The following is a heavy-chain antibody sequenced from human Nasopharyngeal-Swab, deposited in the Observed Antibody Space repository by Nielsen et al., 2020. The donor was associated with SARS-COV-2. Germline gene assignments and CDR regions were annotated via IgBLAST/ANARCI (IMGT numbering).Heavy chain of an antibody. CDR1: GGSISRYY. J-gene: IGHJ6*02. V-gene: IGHV4-59*01. Sequence: SETLSLTCTVSGGSISRYYWSWIRQPPGKGLEWIGYIYYSGSTNYNPSLKSRVTISVDTSKNQFSLKLSSVTAADTAVYYCARVYSTTAHYYYGMDVWGQGTTVTVSS. CDR3: ARVYSTTAHYYYGMDV. D-gene: IGHD2-2*01. CDR2: IYYSGST.